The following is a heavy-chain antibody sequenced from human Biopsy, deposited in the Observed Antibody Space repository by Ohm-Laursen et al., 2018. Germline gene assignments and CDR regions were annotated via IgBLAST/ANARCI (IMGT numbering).Heavy chain of an antibody. J-gene: IGHJ4*02. Sequence: SVKVSCKASGFTFTGYYIHWVRQAPGQGLEWMGWISPKSGDTNYARKFQGNITMTRDTSMSTAYMEMSRLRCDDTAVYYCALQSVAQMKNFDYWGQGTLVTVSS. V-gene: IGHV1-2*02. CDR1: GFTFTGYY. CDR2: ISPKSGDT. CDR3: ALQSVAQMKNFDY. D-gene: IGHD6-19*01.